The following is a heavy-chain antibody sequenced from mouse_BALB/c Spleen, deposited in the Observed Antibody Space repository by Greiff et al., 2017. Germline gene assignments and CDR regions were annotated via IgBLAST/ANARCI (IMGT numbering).Heavy chain of an antibody. CDR3: ARCAYYGSSGFAY. CDR2: ISYSGST. Sequence: VQLQQSGPGLVKPSQSLSLTCTVTGYSITSDYAWNWIRQFPGNKLEWMGYISYSGSTSYNPSLKSRISITRDTSKNQFFLQLNSVTTEDTATYYCARCAYYGSSGFAYWGQGTLVTVSA. J-gene: IGHJ3*01. D-gene: IGHD1-1*01. V-gene: IGHV3-2*02. CDR1: GYSITSDYA.